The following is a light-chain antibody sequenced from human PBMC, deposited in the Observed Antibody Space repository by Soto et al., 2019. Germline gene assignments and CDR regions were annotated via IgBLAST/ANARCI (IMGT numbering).Light chain of an antibody. V-gene: IGLV2-14*03. J-gene: IGLJ1*01. CDR1: SSDVGSYHY. Sequence: QSALTQPASVSGSPGQSIIISCTGTSSDVGSYHYVSWYQHHPGKAPKFMIYGVSNRPSAVSNRFSGSKSGNTASLTISGLQAEDEADYYCSSYTTSGTLVFGSGHKRTVL. CDR2: GVS. CDR3: SSYTTSGTLV.